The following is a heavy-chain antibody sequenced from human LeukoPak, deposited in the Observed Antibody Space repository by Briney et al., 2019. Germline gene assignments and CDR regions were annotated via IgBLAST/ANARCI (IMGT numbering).Heavy chain of an antibody. CDR1: GYTFTGYY. J-gene: IGHJ4*02. CDR2: INPNSGDT. Sequence: ASVKVSCKASGYTFTGYYMHWVRQAPGQGLAWMGWINPNSGDTNYAQKFQGRVTMTRDTSISTAYMELSRLRSDDTAVYYCARGLRRDQYYSYSSGYVDYWGQGTLVSVSS. CDR3: ARGLRRDQYYSYSSGYVDY. V-gene: IGHV1-2*02. D-gene: IGHD3-22*01.